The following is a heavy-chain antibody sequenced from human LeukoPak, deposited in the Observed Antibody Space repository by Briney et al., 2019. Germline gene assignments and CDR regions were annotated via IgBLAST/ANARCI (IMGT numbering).Heavy chain of an antibody. CDR1: GGTLRSYA. CDR2: IIPLFGAA. V-gene: IGHV1-69*13. J-gene: IGHJ6*04. D-gene: IGHD6-6*01. CDR3: ARAGRQEKFLNYYYYGMDA. Sequence: SVKVSSKASGGTLRSYAISWVRQAPGQGLEWMGGIIPLFGAANYAQKFQGRVTITADESTSTAYMEVSSLRYEDTAIYYCARAGRQEKFLNYYYYGMDAWGEGTTVTVSS.